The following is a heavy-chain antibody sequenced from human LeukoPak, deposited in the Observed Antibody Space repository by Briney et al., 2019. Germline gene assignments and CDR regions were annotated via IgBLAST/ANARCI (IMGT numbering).Heavy chain of an antibody. Sequence: GGSLRLSCAASGFTFSSYWMHWVRQVPGKGLMWVSRIHKDGSSTGHADSVKGRFTISRDNAKNTLFLQMNSLRAEDTAVYYCARERMGSGNWYLDLWGRGTLVTVSS. D-gene: IGHD3-10*01. V-gene: IGHV3-74*01. CDR1: GFTFSSYW. CDR3: ARERMGSGNWYLDL. CDR2: IHKDGSST. J-gene: IGHJ2*01.